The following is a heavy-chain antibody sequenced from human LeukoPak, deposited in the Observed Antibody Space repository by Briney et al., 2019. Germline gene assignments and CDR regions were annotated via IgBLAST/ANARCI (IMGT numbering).Heavy chain of an antibody. V-gene: IGHV1-2*02. D-gene: IGHD5-12*01. J-gene: IGHJ3*02. CDR1: GYTFIGYY. Sequence: ASVKVSCKASGYTFIGYYMHWVRQAPGQGLEWMGWINPNSGGTNYAQQFQGRVTMTRDTSISTVSMDLSRLTSDDTAVYYCARSGFSSGYAFDIWGQGTMVTVSS. CDR3: ARSGFSSGYAFDI. CDR2: INPNSGGT.